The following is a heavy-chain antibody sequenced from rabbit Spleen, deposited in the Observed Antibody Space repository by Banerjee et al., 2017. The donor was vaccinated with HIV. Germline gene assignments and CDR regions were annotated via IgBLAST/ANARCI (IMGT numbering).Heavy chain of an antibody. Sequence: QLVESGGGLVQPGGSLKLSCKASGFDFSTYSMSWVRQAPGKGLEWIGYIVPIFGVTYYANWVNGRFTISSHNAQNTLYLQLDSLTAADTATYFCARDLDGVIGWNFGWWGPGTLVT. CDR3: ARDLDGVIGWNFGW. V-gene: IGHV1S7*01. J-gene: IGHJ4*01. CDR1: GFDFSTYS. D-gene: IGHD1-1*01. CDR2: IVPIFGVT.